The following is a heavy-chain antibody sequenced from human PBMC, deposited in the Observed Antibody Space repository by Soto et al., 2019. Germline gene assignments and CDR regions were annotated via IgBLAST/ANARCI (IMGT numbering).Heavy chain of an antibody. Sequence: EVQLMESGGGLVQPGESLRLSCVVSGLSLSGYALSWVRQAPGKGLEWVSAVSGSGGTTYYADSVKGRFTISRDNSKNTLYLQMTGLRVEDTAKYFCAKDGRRVGPTLHWLDSWGQGTQVTVTS. J-gene: IGHJ5*01. D-gene: IGHD3-16*01. CDR2: VSGSGGTT. V-gene: IGHV3-23*01. CDR3: AKDGRRVGPTLHWLDS. CDR1: GLSLSGYA.